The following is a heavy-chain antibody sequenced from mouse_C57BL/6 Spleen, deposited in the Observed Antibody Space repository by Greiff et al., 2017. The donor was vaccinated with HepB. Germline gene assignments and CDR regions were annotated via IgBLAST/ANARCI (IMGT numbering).Heavy chain of an antibody. CDR1: GFTFSSYA. J-gene: IGHJ2*01. Sequence: EVQGVESGGGLVKPGGSLKLSCAASGFTFSSYAMSWVRQTPEKRLEWVATISDGGSYTYYPDNVKGRFTISRDNAKNNLYLQMSHLKSEDTAMYYCARDALLYYYGSRRYYFDYWGQGTTLTVSS. CDR3: ARDALLYYYGSRRYYFDY. CDR2: ISDGGSYT. D-gene: IGHD1-1*01. V-gene: IGHV5-4*01.